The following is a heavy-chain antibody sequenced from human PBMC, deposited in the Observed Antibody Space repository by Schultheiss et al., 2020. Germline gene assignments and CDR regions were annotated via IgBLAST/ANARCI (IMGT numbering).Heavy chain of an antibody. V-gene: IGHV4-34*01. CDR1: GDSISSHY. J-gene: IGHJ6*03. CDR2: INHSGST. Sequence: SETLSLTCTVSGDSISSHYWSWIRQPPGKGLEWIGEINHSGSTNYNPSLKSRVTISVDTSKDQFSLKLSSVTAADTAVYYCARQWAGYHYYMDVWGKGTTVTVSS. D-gene: IGHD1-26*01. CDR3: ARQWAGYHYYMDV.